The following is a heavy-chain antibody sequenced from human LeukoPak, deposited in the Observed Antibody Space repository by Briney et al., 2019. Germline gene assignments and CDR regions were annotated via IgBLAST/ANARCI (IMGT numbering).Heavy chain of an antibody. V-gene: IGHV1-3*01. D-gene: IGHD3-10*01. CDR1: GYTFTSYA. CDR3: ARAVAVTMVRGAWFDP. Sequence: ASVKVSCKASGYTFTSYAMHWVRQAPGQRLEWMGWINAGNGNTKYSQKLQGRVTITRDTSASTAYMELSSLRSEDTAVYYCARAVAVTMVRGAWFDPWGQGTLVTVSS. J-gene: IGHJ5*02. CDR2: INAGNGNT.